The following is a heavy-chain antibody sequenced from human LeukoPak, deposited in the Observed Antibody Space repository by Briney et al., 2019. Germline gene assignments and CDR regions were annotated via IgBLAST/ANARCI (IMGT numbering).Heavy chain of an antibody. V-gene: IGHV3-64*01. CDR3: ARDRPSWAFDI. J-gene: IGHJ3*02. Sequence: GGSLRLSCAASGFTFSTYGMHWVRQAPGKGLEFVSAIISNGGSTYYANSVKGRFTISRDNSKNTVYLQLDSLRAEDMAVYYCARDRPSWAFDIWGQGTMVTVSS. CDR2: IISNGGST. CDR1: GFTFSTYG.